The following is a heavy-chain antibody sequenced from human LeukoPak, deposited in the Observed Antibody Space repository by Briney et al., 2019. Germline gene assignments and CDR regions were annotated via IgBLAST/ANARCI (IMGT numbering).Heavy chain of an antibody. J-gene: IGHJ4*02. V-gene: IGHV3-23*01. CDR3: AKEAGYSGYDYPDY. CDR2: ITGRGGST. Sequence: GGSLRLSCADSGFTFSSYAMSWVRQAPGKGLEWVSAITGRGGSTYYADSVKGRFTISRDNSKNTLYLQMNSLRAEDTAVYYCAKEAGYSGYDYPDYWGQGTLVTVSS. D-gene: IGHD5-12*01. CDR1: GFTFSSYA.